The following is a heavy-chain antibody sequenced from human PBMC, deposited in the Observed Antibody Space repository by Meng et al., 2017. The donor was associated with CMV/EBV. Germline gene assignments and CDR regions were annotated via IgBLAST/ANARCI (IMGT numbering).Heavy chain of an antibody. V-gene: IGHV4-59*01. Sequence: SETLSLTCTVSGGSISSYYWSWIRQPPGKGLEWIGYIYYSGSTNYNPSLKSRVTISVDTSKNQFSLKLSSVTAADTAVYYCARDQGYSSSWYYFYYWGQGTLVTVSS. CDR1: GGSISSYY. D-gene: IGHD6-13*01. J-gene: IGHJ4*02. CDR3: ARDQGYSSSWYYFYY. CDR2: IYYSGST.